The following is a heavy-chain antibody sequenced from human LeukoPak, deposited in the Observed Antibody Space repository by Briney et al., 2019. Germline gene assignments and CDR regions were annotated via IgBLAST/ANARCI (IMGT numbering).Heavy chain of an antibody. CDR1: GGSISSYY. CDR3: ARDYGSGSYYNGDAFDI. Sequence: SETLSLTCTVSGGSISSYYWSWIRQPPGKGLEWIGYIYYSGSTNYNPSLESRVTISVDTSKNQFSLKLSSVTAADTAVYYCARDYGSGSYYNGDAFDIWGQGTMVTVSS. CDR2: IYYSGST. V-gene: IGHV4-59*01. D-gene: IGHD3-10*01. J-gene: IGHJ3*02.